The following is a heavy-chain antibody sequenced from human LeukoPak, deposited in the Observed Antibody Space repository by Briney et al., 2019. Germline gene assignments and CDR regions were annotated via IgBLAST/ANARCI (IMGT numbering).Heavy chain of an antibody. Sequence: ASVKVSCKASGYTFTNYYMHWVRQAPGQGLEWMGIINPSGGSTRYAQKFQGRVTVTRDTSTSTIYMELNSLRSEDTAVYYCAKDWIGYCSATSCYMIDYWGQGTLVTVSS. CDR3: AKDWIGYCSATSCYMIDY. D-gene: IGHD2-2*02. CDR2: INPSGGST. CDR1: GYTFTNYY. V-gene: IGHV1-46*01. J-gene: IGHJ4*02.